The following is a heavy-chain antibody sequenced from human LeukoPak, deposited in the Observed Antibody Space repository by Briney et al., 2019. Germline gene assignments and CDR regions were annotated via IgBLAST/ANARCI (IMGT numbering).Heavy chain of an antibody. D-gene: IGHD6-13*01. CDR3: AREQWAADDALDI. CDR2: IWYDGSNA. J-gene: IGHJ3*02. Sequence: GGSLRLSCAASGFTFSGYGMHWVRQAPGKGLEGVAVIWYDGSNAYYADSVKGRFTVSRDNAKNTLYLQMDSLRVEDTAVYYCAREQWAADDALDIWGQGTMVTVSS. CDR1: GFTFSGYG. V-gene: IGHV3-33*01.